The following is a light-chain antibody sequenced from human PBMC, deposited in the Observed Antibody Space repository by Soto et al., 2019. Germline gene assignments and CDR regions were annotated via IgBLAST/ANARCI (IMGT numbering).Light chain of an antibody. CDR2: AAA. CDR3: QPSYSTPVT. V-gene: IGKV1-39*01. Sequence: DIQMTQSPSSLAASVGDRVTMTCRALQRISSYLNWYQQKPGKVPKILIYAAASLQSGVPSMFSGSGSGTDFTLTISSLQPEACANYYVQPSYSTPVTLGPGTKVDIK. CDR1: QRISSY. J-gene: IGKJ3*01.